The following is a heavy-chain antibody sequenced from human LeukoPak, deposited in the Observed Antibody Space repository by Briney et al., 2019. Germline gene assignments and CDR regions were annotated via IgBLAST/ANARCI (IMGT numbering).Heavy chain of an antibody. D-gene: IGHD5-18*01. CDR1: GYSFTSYW. J-gene: IGHJ4*02. V-gene: IGHV5-51*01. CDR2: IYPGDSDT. Sequence: GESLKISCKGSGYSFTSYWIGWVRQMPGKGLEWMGIIYPGDSDTRYSPSFQGQVTISADKSISTAYLQWSSLKASDTAMDYCARQGEPWIQLWSAAIDYWGQGTLVTVSS. CDR3: ARQGEPWIQLWSAAIDY.